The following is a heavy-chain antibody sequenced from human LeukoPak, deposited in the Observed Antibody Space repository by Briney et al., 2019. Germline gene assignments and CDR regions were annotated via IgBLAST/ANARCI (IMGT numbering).Heavy chain of an antibody. V-gene: IGHV4-39*01. CDR2: IYYSGST. Sequence: SETLSLTCTVSGGSISSSSYYWGWIRQPPGKGLEWIGSIYYSGSTYYNPSLKSRVTISVDTSKNQFSLKLSSVTAADTAVYYCARVEMATYDAFDIWGQGTMVTVSS. J-gene: IGHJ3*02. CDR1: GGSISSSSYY. CDR3: ARVEMATYDAFDI. D-gene: IGHD5-24*01.